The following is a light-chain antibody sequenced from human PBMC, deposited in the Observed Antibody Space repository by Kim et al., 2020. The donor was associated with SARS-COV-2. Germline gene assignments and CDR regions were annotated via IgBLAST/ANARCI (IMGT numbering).Light chain of an antibody. J-gene: IGKJ3*01. CDR1: QSIASH. V-gene: IGKV1-39*01. Sequence: ASVGDRVTIACRTTQSIASHLNWYQQKPGRAPKLLISAASTLQGGVPSRFSGSGSETDFTLTISSLQPEDFATYFCQQSYITPFTFGPGTKVDIK. CDR2: AAS. CDR3: QQSYITPFT.